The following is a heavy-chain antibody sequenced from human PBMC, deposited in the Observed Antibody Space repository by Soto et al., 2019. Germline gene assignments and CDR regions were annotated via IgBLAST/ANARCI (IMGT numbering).Heavy chain of an antibody. D-gene: IGHD3-3*01. J-gene: IGHJ3*02. CDR2: ISYDGSNK. V-gene: IGHV3-30*18. Sequence: PVGSLRLSCAASGFTFSSYGMHWVRQAPGKGLEWVAVISYDGSNKYYADSVKGRFTISRDNSKNTLYLQMNSLRAEDTAVYYCAKITSYDFWSGSPPRRAFDIWGQGTMVTVSS. CDR3: AKITSYDFWSGSPPRRAFDI. CDR1: GFTFSSYG.